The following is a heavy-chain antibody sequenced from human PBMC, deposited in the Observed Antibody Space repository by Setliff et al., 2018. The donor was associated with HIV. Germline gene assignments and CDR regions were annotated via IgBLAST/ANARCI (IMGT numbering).Heavy chain of an antibody. CDR1: GGSFSSNNYY. Sequence: PSETLSLTCSVSGGSFSSNNYYCGWIRQPPGKGLEWIGSIYYGGNTHYNPSLKSRVTISVDTSKNHFSLKLTSVTAADTAVYFCARQGGNYFVDNWGQGTLVTVSS. V-gene: IGHV4-39*01. J-gene: IGHJ4*02. CDR2: IYYGGNT. CDR3: ARQGGNYFVDN. D-gene: IGHD1-7*01.